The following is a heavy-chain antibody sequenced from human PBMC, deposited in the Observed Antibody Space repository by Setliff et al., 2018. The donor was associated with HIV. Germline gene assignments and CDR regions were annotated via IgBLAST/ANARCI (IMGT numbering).Heavy chain of an antibody. D-gene: IGHD3-22*01. CDR1: GGSISSSSYY. V-gene: IGHV4-39*07. Sequence: SETLSXTCTVSGGSISSSSYYWGWIRQPPGKGLEWIGSIYYSGSTYYNPSLKSRVTISVDTSKNQFSLKLTSVTAADTALYYCARGSYHDSSPLANDYWDRGKMVTVSS. CDR3: ARGSYHDSSPLANDY. J-gene: IGHJ4*02. CDR2: IYYSGST.